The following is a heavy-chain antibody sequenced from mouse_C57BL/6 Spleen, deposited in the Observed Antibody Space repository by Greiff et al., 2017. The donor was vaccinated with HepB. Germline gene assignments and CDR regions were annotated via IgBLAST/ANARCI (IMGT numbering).Heavy chain of an antibody. CDR1: GYTFTDYE. CDR2: IDPETGGT. CDR3: HYYGSSYDFDY. J-gene: IGHJ2*01. Sequence: QVQLQQSGAELVRPGASVTLSCKASGYTFTDYEMHWVKQTPVHGLEWIGAIDPETGGTAYNQKFKGKAILTADKSSSTAYMELRSLTSEDSAVYYSHYYGSSYDFDYWAKAPLSQSPQ. D-gene: IGHD1-1*01. V-gene: IGHV1-15*01.